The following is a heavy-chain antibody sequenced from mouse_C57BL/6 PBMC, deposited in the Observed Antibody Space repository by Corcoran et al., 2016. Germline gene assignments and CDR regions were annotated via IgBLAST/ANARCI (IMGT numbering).Heavy chain of an antibody. CDR1: GYTFTDYY. CDR3: ARRSKGYAMDY. Sequence: QVQLKQSGAELVRPGASVKLSCKASGYTFTDYYINWVKQRPGQGLEWIARIYPGSGNTYYNEKFKGKATLTAEKSSSNAYMQLSSLTSEDSAVYFCARRSKGYAMDYWGQGTSVTVSS. J-gene: IGHJ4*01. CDR2: IYPGSGNT. V-gene: IGHV1-76*01. D-gene: IGHD1-3*01.